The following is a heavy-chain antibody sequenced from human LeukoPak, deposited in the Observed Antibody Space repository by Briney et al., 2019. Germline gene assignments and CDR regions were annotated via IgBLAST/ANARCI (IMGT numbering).Heavy chain of an antibody. CDR1: GYSIRSGYH. J-gene: IGHJ5*02. CDR3: ARVPGGALNWFDP. V-gene: IGHV4-38-2*02. D-gene: IGHD1-1*01. CDR2: IYYSGST. Sequence: SETLSLTCTVSGYSIRSGYHWSWIRQTPGKGLEWIGTIYYSGSTYYNPSLKSRVTISVDTSKNQFSLKLSSVTAADTAVYYCARVPGGALNWFDPWGQGTLVTVSS.